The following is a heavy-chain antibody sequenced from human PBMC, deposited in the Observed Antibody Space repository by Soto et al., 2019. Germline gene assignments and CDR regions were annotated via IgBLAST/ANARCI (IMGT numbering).Heavy chain of an antibody. CDR3: ARWDGYADL. J-gene: IGHJ4*02. CDR1: GFTFSYYS. D-gene: IGHD5-12*01. CDR2: MSIGDAKT. Sequence: EVQLLVSGGGLVQPGGSLRLSCAASGFTFSYYSMAWVRQTPEKGLEWVSGMSIGDAKTFYIDSMRGRFTVSRDSVKNTVDLQMNSLRAEDTALYYCARWDGYADLWGQGTLVTVSS. V-gene: IGHV3-23*01.